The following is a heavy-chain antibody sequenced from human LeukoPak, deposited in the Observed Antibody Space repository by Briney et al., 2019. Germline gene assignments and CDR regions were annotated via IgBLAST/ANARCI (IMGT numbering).Heavy chain of an antibody. CDR2: MNPNSGNT. CDR3: ARSDYGGKSTTFDY. D-gene: IGHD4-23*01. CDR1: GYTFTSYD. V-gene: IGHV1-8*01. J-gene: IGHJ4*02. Sequence: ASVKVSCKASGYTFTSYDINWVRQATGQGLEWMGWMNPNSGNTGYAQKFQGRVTMTRNTSISTAYMELSSLRSEDTAVYYCARSDYGGKSTTFDYWGQGTLVTVSS.